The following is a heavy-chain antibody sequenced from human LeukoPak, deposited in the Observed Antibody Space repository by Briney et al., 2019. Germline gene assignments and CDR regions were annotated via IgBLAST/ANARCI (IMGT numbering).Heavy chain of an antibody. D-gene: IGHD1-26*01. J-gene: IGHJ5*02. CDR2: IYYSGST. V-gene: IGHV4-39*01. CDR1: GGPISSSSYY. Sequence: SETLSLTCTVSGGPISSSSYYWGWIRQPPGKGLEWIGSIYYSGSTYYNPSLKSRVTISVDTSKNQFSLRLSSVTAADTAVYYCARSRAFNSGAFDPWGQGSLVTVSS. CDR3: ARSRAFNSGAFDP.